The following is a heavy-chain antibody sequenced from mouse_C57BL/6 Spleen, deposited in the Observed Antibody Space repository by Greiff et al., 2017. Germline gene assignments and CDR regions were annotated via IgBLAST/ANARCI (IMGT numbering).Heavy chain of an antibody. CDR3: ARVAGIFDY. Sequence: VQLQQPGAELVKPGASVKLSCTASGFNFTDSYMHWVKQRTEQGLEWIGRIDPADGETTSTPKFKGKATITADTASNTAYLQLSSLTSEGTAVYYCARVAGIFDYGGQGTTLTVSS. D-gene: IGHD1-1*01. CDR1: GFNFTDSY. V-gene: IGHV14-2*01. CDR2: IDPADGET. J-gene: IGHJ2*01.